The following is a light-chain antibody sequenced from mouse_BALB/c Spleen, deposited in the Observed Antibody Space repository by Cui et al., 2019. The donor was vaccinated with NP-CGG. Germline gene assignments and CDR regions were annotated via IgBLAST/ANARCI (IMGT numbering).Light chain of an antibody. CDR2: GTN. V-gene: IGLV1*01. Sequence: QAVVTQESALTTSPGETVTLTCRSSTVAVTTSNYANWVQERPDHLFTGLIGGTNNRPPGVLARFSGSLIGDRAALTITGAQTEDEAIYFCALWYSNHWVFGGGTKLTVL. J-gene: IGLJ1*01. CDR1: TVAVTTSNY. CDR3: ALWYSNHWV.